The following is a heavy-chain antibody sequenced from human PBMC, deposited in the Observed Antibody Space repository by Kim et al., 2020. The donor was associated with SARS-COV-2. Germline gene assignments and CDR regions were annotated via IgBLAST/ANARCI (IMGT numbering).Heavy chain of an antibody. Sequence: GGSLRLSCAASGFTFSTYWMTWVRQAPGKGLEWVANINRDGSEKYSVDSVEGRFTISRDNAKNSLYLQINSLRAEDTAVYYCARTPWGSACYWLDPWGQGTLVTVSS. D-gene: IGHD6-19*01. V-gene: IGHV3-7*01. CDR2: INRDGSEK. J-gene: IGHJ5*02. CDR1: GFTFSTYW. CDR3: ARTPWGSACYWLDP.